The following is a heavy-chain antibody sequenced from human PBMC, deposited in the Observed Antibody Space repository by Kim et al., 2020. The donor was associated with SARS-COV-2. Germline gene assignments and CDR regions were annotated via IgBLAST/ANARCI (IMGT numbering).Heavy chain of an antibody. V-gene: IGHV4-59*08. D-gene: IGHD2-15*01. CDR2: IYYSGST. CDR1: GGSISSYY. CDR3: VRHSWDIVVVVAVLGAFDI. Sequence: SETLSLTCTVSGGSISSYYWSWIRQPPGKGLEWIGYIYYSGSTNYNPSLKSRVTISVDTSKNQFSLKLSSVTAADTAVYYCVRHSWDIVVVVAVLGAFDIWGQGTMVTVSS. J-gene: IGHJ3*02.